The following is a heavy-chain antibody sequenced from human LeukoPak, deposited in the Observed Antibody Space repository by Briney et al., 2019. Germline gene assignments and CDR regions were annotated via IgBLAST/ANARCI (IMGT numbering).Heavy chain of an antibody. CDR2: IYYSGST. D-gene: IGHD3-10*01. V-gene: IGHV4-30-4*07. CDR3: ARTGRYYYGSGSYGGYYYYMDV. J-gene: IGHJ6*03. Sequence: SETLSLTCAVSGGSISSGGYSWSWIRQPPGKGLEWIGYIYYSGSTYYNPSLKSRVTISVDTSKNQFSLKLSSVAAADTAVYYCARTGRYYYGSGSYGGYYYYMDVWGKGTTVTISS. CDR1: GGSISSGGYS.